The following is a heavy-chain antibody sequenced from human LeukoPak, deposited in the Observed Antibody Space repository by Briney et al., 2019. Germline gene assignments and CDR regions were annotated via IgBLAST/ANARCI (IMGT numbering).Heavy chain of an antibody. CDR3: ARDSRRLSMTTVDY. CDR2: ISYDGSNK. V-gene: IGHV3-30-3*01. D-gene: IGHD4-17*01. CDR1: GFTFGKYW. J-gene: IGHJ4*02. Sequence: GGSLRLSCVASGFTFGKYWMSWVRQAPGKGLEWVAVISYDGSNKYYADSVKGRFTISRDNSKNTLYLQMNSLRAEDTAVYYCARDSRRLSMTTVDYWGQGTLVTVSS.